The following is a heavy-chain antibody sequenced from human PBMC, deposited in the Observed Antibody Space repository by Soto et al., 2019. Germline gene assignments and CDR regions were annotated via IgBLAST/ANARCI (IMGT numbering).Heavy chain of an antibody. Sequence: VTQSLRCTVSGXYMSISDFLWGRVRQPPGKGLEWIGCIYYSGLANYNPSLRIRSTMSFDTYRNQFFLNVTSVTASDTAGYYCARPVYAQWGFDIWGQGKLGTVSS. D-gene: IGHD2-2*01. CDR3: ARPVYAQWGFDI. V-gene: IGHV4-39*01. CDR2: IYYSGLA. CDR1: GXYMSISDFL. J-gene: IGHJ4*03.